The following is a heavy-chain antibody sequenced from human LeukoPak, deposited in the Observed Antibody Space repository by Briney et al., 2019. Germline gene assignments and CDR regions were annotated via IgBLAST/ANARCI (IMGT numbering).Heavy chain of an antibody. CDR1: GGSISSYY. V-gene: IGHV4-59*12. J-gene: IGHJ5*02. CDR2: IYYSGST. CDR3: AREAAAGRMKVKNWFDP. D-gene: IGHD6-13*01. Sequence: SETLSLTCTVSGGSISSYYWSWIRQPPGKGLEWIGYIYYSGSTNYNPSLKSRVTISVDTSKNQFSLQLNSVTPEDTAVYYCAREAAAGRMKVKNWFDPWGQGTLVTVSS.